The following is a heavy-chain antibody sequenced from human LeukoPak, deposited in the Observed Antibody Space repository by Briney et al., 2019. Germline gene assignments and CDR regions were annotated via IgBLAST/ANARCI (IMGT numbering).Heavy chain of an antibody. Sequence: PGGSLRLSCAASGFTFSSYWMSWVRQAPGKGLEWVSAISGSGGSTYYAVSVKGRFTISRDNSKNTLYLQMNSLRAEDTAVYYCAKDNKGHYYDSSGYSIAFDIWGQGTMVTVSS. V-gene: IGHV3-23*01. J-gene: IGHJ3*02. CDR2: ISGSGGST. CDR3: AKDNKGHYYDSSGYSIAFDI. CDR1: GFTFSSYW. D-gene: IGHD3-22*01.